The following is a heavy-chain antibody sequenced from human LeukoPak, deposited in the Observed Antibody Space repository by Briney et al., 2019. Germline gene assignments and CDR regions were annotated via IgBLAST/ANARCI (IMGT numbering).Heavy chain of an antibody. CDR3: ARVIKNYYYVMDV. V-gene: IGHV4-34*01. J-gene: IGHJ6*02. Sequence: SETLSLTCAVYGGSFSGYYWSWIRQPPGKGLEWIGEINHSGSTNYNPSLKSRVTISVDTSKNQFSLKLSSVTAADTAVYYCARVIKNYYYVMDVWGQGTTVTVSS. CDR1: GGSFSGYY. CDR2: INHSGST. D-gene: IGHD3-16*02.